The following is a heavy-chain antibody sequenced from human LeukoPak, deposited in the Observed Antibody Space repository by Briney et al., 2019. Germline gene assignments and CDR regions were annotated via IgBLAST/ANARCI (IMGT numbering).Heavy chain of an antibody. Sequence: SETLSLTCTVSGGSISSSSYYWGWFRQPPGKGLEWIGSIYYSGSTYYNPSLKSRVTISVDTSKNQFSLKLSSVTAADTAVYYCARALRYYFDYWGQGTLVTVSS. CDR1: GGSISSSSYY. V-gene: IGHV4-39*01. CDR2: IYYSGST. J-gene: IGHJ4*02. CDR3: ARALRYYFDY.